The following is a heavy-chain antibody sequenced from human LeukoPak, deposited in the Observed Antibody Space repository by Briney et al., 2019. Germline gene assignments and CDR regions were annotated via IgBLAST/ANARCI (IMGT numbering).Heavy chain of an antibody. V-gene: IGHV3-23*01. J-gene: IGHJ4*02. Sequence: PGGSLRLSCAASGFTFSSYAMSWVRQAPGKGLEWVSAISGSGGSTYYADSVKGRFTISRDNSKNTLYLQMNSLRAEDTAVYYCAKLGAAAGQNWYVYWGQGTLVTVSS. CDR3: AKLGAAAGQNWYVY. CDR1: GFTFSSYA. D-gene: IGHD6-13*01. CDR2: ISGSGGST.